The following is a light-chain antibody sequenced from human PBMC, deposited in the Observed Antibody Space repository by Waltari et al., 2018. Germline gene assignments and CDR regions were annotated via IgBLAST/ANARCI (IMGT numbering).Light chain of an antibody. CDR1: SSEVGFYNY. Sequence: QSALTQPASVSGSPGQSITISCTGASSEVGFYNYVSWYQQHPGKVPKLMIYEVSNRPSGVSNRFSGSKSGNTASLTISGLQAEDEADYYCSSYTSSSTLVFGTGTKVTVL. CDR3: SSYTSSSTLV. CDR2: EVS. J-gene: IGLJ1*01. V-gene: IGLV2-14*01.